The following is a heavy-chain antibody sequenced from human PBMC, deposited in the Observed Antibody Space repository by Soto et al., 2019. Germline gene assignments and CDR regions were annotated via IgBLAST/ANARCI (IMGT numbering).Heavy chain of an antibody. D-gene: IGHD6-19*01. Sequence: QVQLVQSGAEVKKPGASVNVSCMASGYTFTSYAIHWVRQAPGQRLEWMGWINAGNGNTKYSQKFQDRVTITRDTSASTAYMELRSLRSEDTAVYYCARDLGGWPDYWGQGTLVTVSS. V-gene: IGHV1-3*01. CDR2: INAGNGNT. CDR3: ARDLGGWPDY. J-gene: IGHJ4*02. CDR1: GYTFTSYA.